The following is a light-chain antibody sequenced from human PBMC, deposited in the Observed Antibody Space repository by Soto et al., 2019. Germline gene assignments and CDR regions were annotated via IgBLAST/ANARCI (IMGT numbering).Light chain of an antibody. J-gene: IGKJ1*01. Sequence: EIVLTQSPATLSLSPGERATLSCRASQSVSNFLAWYQQKPGQAPRVIIYDASTRATGIPARFSGSGSGTDVTLTISSLEPEDSAVYYCQQNLGVHTFGQGTKVEIK. CDR2: DAS. CDR1: QSVSNF. CDR3: QQNLGVHT. V-gene: IGKV3-11*01.